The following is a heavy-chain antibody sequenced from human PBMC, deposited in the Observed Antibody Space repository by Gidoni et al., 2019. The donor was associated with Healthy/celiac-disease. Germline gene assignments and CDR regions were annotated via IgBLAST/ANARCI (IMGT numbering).Heavy chain of an antibody. CDR3: AKDNTNHKHGITIFGVVIPYGMDV. CDR1: GFTFSSLD. D-gene: IGHD3-3*01. J-gene: IGHJ6*02. CDR2: ISGSGGST. V-gene: IGHV3-23*01. Sequence: EVQLLESGGGLVQPGGSLRLSCAASGFTFSSLDMSWVRQAPGRGLELVSAISGSGGSTYYADSVKGRFTISRDNSKNTLYLQMNSLRAEDTAVYYCAKDNTNHKHGITIFGVVIPYGMDVWGQGTTVTVSS.